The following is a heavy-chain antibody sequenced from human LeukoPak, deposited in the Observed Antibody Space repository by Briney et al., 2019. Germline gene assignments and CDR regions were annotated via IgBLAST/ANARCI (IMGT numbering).Heavy chain of an antibody. CDR3: ARLGYCTNGVCYGEPPYFDY. V-gene: IGHV4-39*07. CDR1: GGSISHSNYY. J-gene: IGHJ4*02. Sequence: PSETLSLTCTVSGGSISHSNYYWVWIRQPPGKGLEWIGSIYYSGSTYYSPSPKSRVTISVDTSKNQFSLKLSSVTAADTAVYYCARLGYCTNGVCYGEPPYFDYWGQGTLVTVSS. D-gene: IGHD2-8*01. CDR2: IYYSGST.